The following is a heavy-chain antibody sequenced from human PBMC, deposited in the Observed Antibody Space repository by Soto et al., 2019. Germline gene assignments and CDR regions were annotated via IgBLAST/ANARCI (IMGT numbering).Heavy chain of an antibody. CDR2: IDPHSGGT. CDR3: ARGVPAAIHLGWFDP. J-gene: IGHJ5*02. D-gene: IGHD2-2*02. Sequence: ASVKVSCKASGYSFTGYYMHWVRQAPGQGLEWMGWIDPHSGGTNYVPEFQGRVTMTSDTSITTVYMELSRLTSDDTAVYYCARGVPAAIHLGWFDPWGQGTLVTV. V-gene: IGHV1-2*02. CDR1: GYSFTGYY.